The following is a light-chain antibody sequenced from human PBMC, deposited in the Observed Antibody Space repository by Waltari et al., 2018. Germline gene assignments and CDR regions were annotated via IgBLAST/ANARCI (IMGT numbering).Light chain of an antibody. CDR3: QQSYITPRT. CDR2: SAS. CDR1: QSISNY. J-gene: IGKJ2*02. V-gene: IGKV1-39*01. Sequence: DIQMSQSPSSLSAFVGDRVTITCRASQSISNYLNWYQQKPGKAPRLLIYSASSLQSGVPSRFSGGGSGTDFTLTINSLQPEDFATYHCQQSYITPRTFGQGTKVEIK.